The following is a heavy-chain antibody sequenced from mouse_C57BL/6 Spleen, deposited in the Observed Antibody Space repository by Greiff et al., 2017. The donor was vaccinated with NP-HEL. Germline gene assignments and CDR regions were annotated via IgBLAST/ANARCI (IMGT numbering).Heavy chain of an antibody. CDR3: ARPTGTGGYFDY. CDR2: ISSGGSYT. V-gene: IGHV5-6*01. J-gene: IGHJ2*01. CDR1: GFTFSSYG. D-gene: IGHD4-1*02. Sequence: EVQLVESGGDLVKPGGSLKLSCAASGFTFSSYGMSWVRQTPDKRLEWVATISSGGSYTYYPDSVKGRFTISRDNAKNTLYLQMSSLKSEDTAMYYCARPTGTGGYFDYWGQGTTLTVSS.